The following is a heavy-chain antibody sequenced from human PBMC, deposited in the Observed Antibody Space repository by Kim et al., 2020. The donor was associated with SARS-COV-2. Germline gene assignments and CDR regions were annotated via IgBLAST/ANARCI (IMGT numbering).Heavy chain of an antibody. CDR3: ARGARPNDY. Sequence: GNTGYAQKFQGRVTLTMNTSISTAYMELSSLGSEDTAVYYCARGARPNDYWGQGTLVTVSS. V-gene: IGHV1-8*01. J-gene: IGHJ4*02. CDR2: GNT.